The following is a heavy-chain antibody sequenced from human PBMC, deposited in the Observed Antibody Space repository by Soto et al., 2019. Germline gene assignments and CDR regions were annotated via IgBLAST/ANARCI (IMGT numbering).Heavy chain of an antibody. CDR3: ARTPWRYCTNGLCYRLAP. Sequence: SVKVSCKASGGTFSSYAISWVRQAPGQGLEWMGGIIPIFGTANYAQKFQGRVTITADESTSTAYMELSSLRSEDTAVYYCARTPWRYCTNGLCYRLAPWGQGTLVTISS. CDR1: GGTFSSYA. D-gene: IGHD2-8*01. V-gene: IGHV1-69*13. CDR2: IIPIFGTA. J-gene: IGHJ5*02.